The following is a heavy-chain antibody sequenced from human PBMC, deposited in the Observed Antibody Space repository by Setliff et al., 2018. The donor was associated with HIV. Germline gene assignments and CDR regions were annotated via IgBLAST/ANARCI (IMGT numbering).Heavy chain of an antibody. CDR3: ARGRRITMVRGIKSVYCYYMDV. Sequence: GASVKVSCKASGYTFNNYYMHWVRQAPGQGLEWMGWINPNSGGTKYAQKFQGRVTMTRDTSISTAYMELSRLRSDDTAVYYCARGRRITMVRGIKSVYCYYMDVWGKGTTVTVSS. D-gene: IGHD3-10*01. V-gene: IGHV1-2*02. J-gene: IGHJ6*03. CDR2: INPNSGGT. CDR1: GYTFNNYY.